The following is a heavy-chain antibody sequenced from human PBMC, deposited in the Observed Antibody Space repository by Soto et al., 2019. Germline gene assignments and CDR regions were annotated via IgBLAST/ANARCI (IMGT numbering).Heavy chain of an antibody. J-gene: IGHJ3*02. CDR2: IYWYDDK. CDR3: APGGRNWNYVAFDS. D-gene: IGHD1-7*01. V-gene: IGHV2-5*01. CDR1: GFSLSTSGVG. Sequence: QITLKESGPTLVKPTQTLTLTCTFSGFSLSTSGVGVGWIRQPPGKALEWLALIYWYDDKHYSPSLKSRLTITKDTSKNQVVLTMTNIDPVDTATYYCAPGGRNWNYVAFDSWVQGTMVTVSS.